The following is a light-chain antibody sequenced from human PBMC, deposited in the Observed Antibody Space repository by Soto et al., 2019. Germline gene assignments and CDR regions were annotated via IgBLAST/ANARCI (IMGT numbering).Light chain of an antibody. CDR1: QSVSSN. Sequence: EIMMTQSQATLSVSPGQSPSLSYRAHQSVSSNLAWYQQKPGQAPRLLISGASSRATGIPDRFSGSGSGTEFTLTISSLQSEDFAVYYCQEYNNWPFITFGQGTRLENK. CDR3: QEYNNWPFIT. V-gene: IGKV3D-15*01. CDR2: GAS. J-gene: IGKJ5*01.